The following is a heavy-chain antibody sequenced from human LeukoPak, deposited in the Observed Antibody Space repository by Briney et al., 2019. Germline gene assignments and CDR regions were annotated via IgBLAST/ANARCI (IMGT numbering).Heavy chain of an antibody. CDR2: INPNSGGT. V-gene: IGHV1-2*02. CDR3: ARGITTGAPY. J-gene: IGHJ4*02. CDR1: GYTFTSYY. D-gene: IGHD1-1*01. Sequence: ASVKVSCKASGYTFTSYYVHWVRQAPGQGLEWMGWINPNSGGTNYAQKFQGRVTMTRDTSISTAYMDLSSLRSDDTAVYYCARGITTGAPYWGQGTLVTVSS.